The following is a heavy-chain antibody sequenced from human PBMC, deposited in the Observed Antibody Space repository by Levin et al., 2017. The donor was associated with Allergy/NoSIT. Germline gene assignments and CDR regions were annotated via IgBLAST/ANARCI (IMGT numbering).Heavy chain of an antibody. CDR1: GFSLRTSGMC. CDR3: ARIPYLGHSYGYYYGMDV. V-gene: IGHV2-70*11. D-gene: IGHD5-18*01. CDR2: IDWDDDK. J-gene: IGHJ6*02. Sequence: QTLSLTCTFSGFSLRTSGMCVSWIRQPPGKALEWLARIDWDDDKYFSTSLKTRLTISKDTSKNQVVLTMTNMDPVDTATYYCARIPYLGHSYGYYYGMDVWGQGTTVTVSS.